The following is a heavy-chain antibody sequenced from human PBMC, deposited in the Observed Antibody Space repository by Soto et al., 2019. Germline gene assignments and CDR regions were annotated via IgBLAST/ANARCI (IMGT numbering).Heavy chain of an antibody. CDR1: GYTFTGYD. V-gene: IGHV1-2*02. J-gene: IGHJ6*02. CDR3: ARGKGRMTTVTPSYGMDV. Sequence: GASVKVSCKASGYTFTGYDMHWVRQAPGQGLEWMGWINPNSGGTNYAQKFQGRVTITADESTSTAYMELSSLRSEDTAVYYCARGKGRMTTVTPSYGMDVWGQGTTVTVSS. CDR2: INPNSGGT. D-gene: IGHD4-17*01.